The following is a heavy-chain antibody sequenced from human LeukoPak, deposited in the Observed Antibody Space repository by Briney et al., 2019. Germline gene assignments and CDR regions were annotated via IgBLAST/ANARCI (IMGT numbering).Heavy chain of an antibody. CDR1: GFTFSSYS. Sequence: GGSLRLSCAASGFTFSSYSMNWVRQAPGKVLEWVSSISSSSYIYYADSVKGRFTISRDNAKNSLYLQMNSLRAEDTAVYYCARDVNYYGSGSWDYWGQGTLVTVSS. CDR2: ISSSSYI. V-gene: IGHV3-21*01. J-gene: IGHJ4*02. CDR3: ARDVNYYGSGSWDY. D-gene: IGHD3-10*01.